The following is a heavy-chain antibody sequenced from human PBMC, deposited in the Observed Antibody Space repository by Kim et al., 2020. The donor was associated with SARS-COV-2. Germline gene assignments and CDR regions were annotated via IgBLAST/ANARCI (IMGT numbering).Heavy chain of an antibody. J-gene: IGHJ1*01. CDR2: IKRDGSER. V-gene: IGHV3-7*01. Sequence: GGSLRLSCVESGITSSSYWLTWVRQAPGKGLEWVANIKRDGSERYYGDSVKGRFTISRDNAKSSVFLQMNSLRSEDTAVYYCGISGIWGQGPWSPSPQ. CDR3: GISGI. CDR1: GITSSSYW.